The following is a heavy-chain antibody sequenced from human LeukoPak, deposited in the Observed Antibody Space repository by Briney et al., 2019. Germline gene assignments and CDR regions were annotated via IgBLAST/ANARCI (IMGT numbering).Heavy chain of an antibody. J-gene: IGHJ5*02. CDR1: GGSISSYY. V-gene: IGHV4-59*01. CDR3: ARDLKDSSGYPNWFDP. D-gene: IGHD3-22*01. Sequence: SETLSLTCTVSGGSISSYYWSWIRQPPGKGLEWIGYIYYSGSTNYNPSLKSRVTISVDTSKNQFSLKLSSVTAADTAVYYCARDLKDSSGYPNWFDPWGQGTLVTVSS. CDR2: IYYSGST.